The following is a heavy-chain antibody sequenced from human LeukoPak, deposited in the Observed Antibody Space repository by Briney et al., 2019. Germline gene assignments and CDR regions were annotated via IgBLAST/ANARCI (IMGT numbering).Heavy chain of an antibody. D-gene: IGHD4-23*01. V-gene: IGHV4-31*03. CDR2: IYYSGST. CDR3: ARDRPDYGGNSLGWFDP. CDR1: GGSISSGGYN. J-gene: IGHJ5*02. Sequence: SETLSLTCTVSGGSISSGGYNWSWIRQHPGKGLEWIVYIYYSGSTYYNPSLKSRVTISVDTSKNQFSLKLSSVTAADTAVYDCARDRPDYGGNSLGWFDPWGQGTLVTVSS.